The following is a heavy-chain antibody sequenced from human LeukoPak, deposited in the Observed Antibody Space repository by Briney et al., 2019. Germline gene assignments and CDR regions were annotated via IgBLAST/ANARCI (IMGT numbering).Heavy chain of an antibody. CDR1: GYTFTSYD. V-gene: IGHV1-8*03. J-gene: IGHJ4*02. CDR3: AREDYYDSGSSDY. Sequence: ASVTVSCKASGYTFTSYDINWVRQATGQGIEWMGWMNPNSGNTAYAQKFQGRVTITGNTSISTAYMELSSLRSEDTAIYYCAREDYYDSGSSDYWGQGTLVTVSS. D-gene: IGHD3-22*01. CDR2: MNPNSGNT.